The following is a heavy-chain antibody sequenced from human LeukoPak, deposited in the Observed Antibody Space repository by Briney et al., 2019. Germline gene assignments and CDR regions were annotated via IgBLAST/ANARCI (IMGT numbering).Heavy chain of an antibody. CDR3: ARAPYYYDSSGSELDY. Sequence: PSETLSLTCTVSGGSISSGSYYWSWIRQHPGTGLEWIGYIYYSGSTYYNPSLKSRVTISVDTSKNQFSLKLSSVTAADTAVYYCARAPYYYDSSGSELDYWGQGTLVTVSS. D-gene: IGHD3-22*01. J-gene: IGHJ4*02. CDR2: IYYSGST. CDR1: GGSISSGSYY. V-gene: IGHV4-31*03.